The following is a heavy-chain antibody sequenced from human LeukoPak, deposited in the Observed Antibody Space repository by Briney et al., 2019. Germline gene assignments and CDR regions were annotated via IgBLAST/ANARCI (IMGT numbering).Heavy chain of an antibody. CDR3: AKDGRRYYGSGSYYTPDFDY. J-gene: IGHJ4*02. V-gene: IGHV3-43*01. Sequence: GGSLRLSCAASGFTFDDYTMHWVRQAPGKGLEWVSLISWDGGSTYYADSVKGRFTISRDNSKNSLYLQMNSLRTEDTALYYCAKDGRRYYGSGSYYTPDFDYWGQGTLVTVSS. CDR2: ISWDGGST. CDR1: GFTFDDYT. D-gene: IGHD3-10*01.